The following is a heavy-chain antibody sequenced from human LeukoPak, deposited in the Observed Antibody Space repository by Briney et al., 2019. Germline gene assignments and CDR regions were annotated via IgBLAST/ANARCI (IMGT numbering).Heavy chain of an antibody. CDR3: ARELLGHGYNSGDFDY. CDR2: IKQDGSEK. Sequence: PGGSLRLSCAASGFTFSSYWMNWVRQAPGKGLEWVANIKQDGSEKYYVGFVKGRFTISRDNAKNSLYLQMNSLRAEDTAMYYCARELLGHGYNSGDFDYWGQGTLVTVSS. D-gene: IGHD5-24*01. J-gene: IGHJ4*02. V-gene: IGHV3-7*01. CDR1: GFTFSSYW.